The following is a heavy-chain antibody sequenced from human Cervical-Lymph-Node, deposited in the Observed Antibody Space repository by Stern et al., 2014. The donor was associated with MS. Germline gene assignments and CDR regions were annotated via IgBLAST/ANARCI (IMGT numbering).Heavy chain of an antibody. Sequence: EVQLLESGGGLVQPGGSLRLSCAASGSTFSTYAFSWVRQAPGKGLEWVSSISDSGVYTYYADSVKGRFTISRDNSKSMLYLEMQSLRAEDTAVYHCAKDLGRGVVVVPLYGLDVWGQGTTVTVSS. D-gene: IGHD2-2*01. J-gene: IGHJ6*02. CDR2: ISDSGVYT. CDR1: GSTFSTYA. V-gene: IGHV3-23*01. CDR3: AKDLGRGVVVVPLYGLDV.